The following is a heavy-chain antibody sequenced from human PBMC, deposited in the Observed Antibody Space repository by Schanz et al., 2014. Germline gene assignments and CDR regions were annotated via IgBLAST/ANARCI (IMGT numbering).Heavy chain of an antibody. CDR1: GYTFTSYY. CDR2: INPSSGAT. CDR3: ARNYGGHSEESDRYGMDV. D-gene: IGHD4-17*01. J-gene: IGHJ6*02. V-gene: IGHV1-46*01. Sequence: QVQLVQSGAEVKKPGASVKVSCKASGYTFTSYYMHWVRQAPGQGLEWMGRINPSSGATNYAQKFQGRVTMTSDTSTSTVYMELSSLRSEDTAVYYCARNYGGHSEESDRYGMDVWGQGTTVTVSS.